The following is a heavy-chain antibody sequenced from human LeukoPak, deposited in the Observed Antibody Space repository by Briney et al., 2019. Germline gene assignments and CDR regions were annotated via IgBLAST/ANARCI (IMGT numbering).Heavy chain of an antibody. CDR3: SRGLDSRKLGY. CDR2: IHPSGML. V-gene: IGHV4-31*03. J-gene: IGHJ4*02. CDR1: GASFNSDDQS. D-gene: IGHD3-22*01. Sequence: PSQTLSLTCTVSGASFNSDDQSWNWIRQSPGKGLEWIGSIHPSGMLYNNPSLESRVTMSRDTSKNQFSLNLNSVTAADTAVYFCSRGLDSRKLGYWGQGILVTISP.